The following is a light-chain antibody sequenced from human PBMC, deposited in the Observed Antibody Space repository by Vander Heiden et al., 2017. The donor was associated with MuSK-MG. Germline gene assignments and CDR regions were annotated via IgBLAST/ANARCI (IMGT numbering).Light chain of an antibody. CDR2: GNS. Sequence: QSVLTQPPSVSGAPGQRVTIPCPGSSSNIGAGYDVHWYQQLPGTAPKLLIYGNSNRPSGVPDRFSGSKSGTSASLAITGLQAEDEADYYCQSYDSSLSGFAVFGGGTQLTVL. J-gene: IGLJ7*01. V-gene: IGLV1-40*01. CDR3: QSYDSSLSGFAV. CDR1: SSNIGAGYD.